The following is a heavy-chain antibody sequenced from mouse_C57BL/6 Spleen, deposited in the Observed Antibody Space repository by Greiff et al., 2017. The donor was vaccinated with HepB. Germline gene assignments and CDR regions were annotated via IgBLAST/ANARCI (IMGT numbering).Heavy chain of an antibody. Sequence: EVQRVESGGGLVKPGGSLKLSCAASGFTFSDYGMHWVRQAPEKGLEWVAYISSGSSTIYYADTVKGRFTISRDNAKNTLFLQMTSLRSEDTAMYYWAGHWEGAMDYWGQGTSVTVSS. CDR3: AGHWEGAMDY. V-gene: IGHV5-17*01. D-gene: IGHD4-1*01. CDR1: GFTFSDYG. CDR2: ISSGSSTI. J-gene: IGHJ4*01.